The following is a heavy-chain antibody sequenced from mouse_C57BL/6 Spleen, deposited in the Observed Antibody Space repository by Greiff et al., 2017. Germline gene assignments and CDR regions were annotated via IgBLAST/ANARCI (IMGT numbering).Heavy chain of an antibody. V-gene: IGHV6-3*01. J-gene: IGHJ2*01. CDR2: IRLKSDNYAT. CDR3: TGAMVTTGDY. D-gene: IGHD2-3*01. Sequence: EVKLEESGGGLVQPGGSMKLSCVASGFTFSNYWMNWVRQSPEKGLEWVAQIRLKSDNYATNYAESVKGRFTLSRDDSKSIVYLQMNNLRAEDAGIYYCTGAMVTTGDYWGQGTTLTVSS. CDR1: GFTFSNYW.